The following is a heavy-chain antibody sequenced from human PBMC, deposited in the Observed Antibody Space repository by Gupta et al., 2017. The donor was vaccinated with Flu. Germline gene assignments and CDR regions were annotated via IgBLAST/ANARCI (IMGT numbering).Heavy chain of an antibody. CDR2: INGNGVTT. CDR3: AKHGAYYFDY. D-gene: IGHD5-24*01. V-gene: IGHV3-23*01. CDR1: GFTFSTYA. J-gene: IGHJ4*02. Sequence: EVQLLESGGGLVQPGGSLRLSCAASGFTFSTYAMTWVRQAPGKGLEWVSAINGNGVTTYYADSVKGRFTISRDNSKNTVYLQMNSLRADDTAVYYCAKHGAYYFDYWGQGTLVTVSS.